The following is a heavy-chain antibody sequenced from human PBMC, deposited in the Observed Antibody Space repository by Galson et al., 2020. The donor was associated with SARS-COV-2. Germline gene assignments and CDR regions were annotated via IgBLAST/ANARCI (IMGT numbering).Heavy chain of an antibody. V-gene: IGHV2-5*02. CDR3: AHRLGIAAASSYFQH. CDR2: IYWDDDK. Sequence: KMSGPTLAKPTQTLTLTCTFSGFSLSTSGVGVGWIRQPPGKALKWLALIYWDDDKRYSPSLKSRLTITKDTSKNQVVLTMTNMDPVDTATYYCAHRLGIAAASSYFQHWGQGTLVTVSS. J-gene: IGHJ1*01. D-gene: IGHD6-13*01. CDR1: GFSLSTSGVG.